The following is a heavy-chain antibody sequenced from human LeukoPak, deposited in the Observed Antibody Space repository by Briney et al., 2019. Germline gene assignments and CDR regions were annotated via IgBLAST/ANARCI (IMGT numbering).Heavy chain of an antibody. Sequence: GGSLRLSCPASGFTFSSYWMSWVSQAPGRGREWVANIKQVGSEKYYVDSVKGRFTISRDNAKNSLYLQMNSLRAEDTAVYYCARVDYYDSSGYPNRYFDYWGQGTLVTVSS. V-gene: IGHV3-7*01. D-gene: IGHD3-22*01. CDR3: ARVDYYDSSGYPNRYFDY. J-gene: IGHJ4*02. CDR2: IKQVGSEK. CDR1: GFTFSSYW.